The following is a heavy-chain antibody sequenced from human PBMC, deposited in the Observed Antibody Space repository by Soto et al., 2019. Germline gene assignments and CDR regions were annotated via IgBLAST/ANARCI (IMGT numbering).Heavy chain of an antibody. CDR3: AKGPDGSGYYHNWFDS. CDR2: ISRTGDSA. Sequence: EVHLLESGGALVQPGGSLTLSCAASGFSFSDYAMRWVRQAPGKGLEWVSSISRTGDSAYYADSVKGRFAISRDRSKNRLSLQMNSLRVEDTSVYYCAKGPDGSGYYHNWFDSWGQGTLITVS. V-gene: IGHV3-23*01. D-gene: IGHD3-22*01. CDR1: GFSFSDYA. J-gene: IGHJ5*01.